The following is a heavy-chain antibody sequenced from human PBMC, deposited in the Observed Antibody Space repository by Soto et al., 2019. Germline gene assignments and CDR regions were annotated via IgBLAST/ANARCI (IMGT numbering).Heavy chain of an antibody. V-gene: IGHV1-69*12. D-gene: IGHD2-21*02. Sequence: QVQLVQSGAEVKKPGSSVKVSCKASGGTFSSYAISWVRQAPGQGLEWMGGIIPIFGTANYAQKFQGRVTITADESTSTAYMELSSLRSEDTAVYYCARDRTYCGGDCYLLGYYGMAVWGQGTTVTVSS. J-gene: IGHJ6*02. CDR3: ARDRTYCGGDCYLLGYYGMAV. CDR1: GGTFSSYA. CDR2: IIPIFGTA.